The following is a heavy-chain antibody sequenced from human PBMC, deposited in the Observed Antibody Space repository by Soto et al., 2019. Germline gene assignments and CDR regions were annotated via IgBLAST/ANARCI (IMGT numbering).Heavy chain of an antibody. Sequence: QVQLVESGGGVVQPGRSLRLSCAASGFTFSSYGMHWVRQAPGKGLEWVAVIWYDGSNKYYADSVKGRFTISRDNSKNPLYLQMNSLRAEDTAVYYCARETDEYYYYYMDVWGKGTTVTVSS. CDR1: GFTFSSYG. V-gene: IGHV3-33*01. J-gene: IGHJ6*03. CDR3: ARETDEYYYYYMDV. CDR2: IWYDGSNK.